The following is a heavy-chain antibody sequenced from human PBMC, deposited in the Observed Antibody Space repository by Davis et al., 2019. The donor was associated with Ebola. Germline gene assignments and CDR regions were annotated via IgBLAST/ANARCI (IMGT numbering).Heavy chain of an antibody. V-gene: IGHV3-21*01. D-gene: IGHD1-20*01. CDR2: ISGSSRYI. J-gene: IGHJ4*02. Sequence: GGSLRLSCAASGFTFSSYWMTWVRQAPGKGLEWVSSISGSSRYIYYADSVKGRFSISRDNAKNSLYLQMNSLRAEDTAVYYCAREGYGDIIGDWGQGTLVTVSS. CDR1: GFTFSSYW. CDR3: AREGYGDIIGD.